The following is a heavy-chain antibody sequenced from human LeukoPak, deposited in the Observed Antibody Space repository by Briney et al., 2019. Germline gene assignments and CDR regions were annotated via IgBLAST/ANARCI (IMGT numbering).Heavy chain of an antibody. CDR3: VRGLLEWLRLETYYFDY. J-gene: IGHJ4*02. CDR2: INNDGSIT. Sequence: GGSLRLSCAASGFTFSSYWMHWVRQDPGKGLVWVSHINNDGSITNYADSVKGRFSISRDNAKNSLYLQMNSLTADDTATYYCVRGLLEWLRLETYYFDYWGQGTLVTVSS. V-gene: IGHV3-74*01. CDR1: GFTFSSYW. D-gene: IGHD3-3*01.